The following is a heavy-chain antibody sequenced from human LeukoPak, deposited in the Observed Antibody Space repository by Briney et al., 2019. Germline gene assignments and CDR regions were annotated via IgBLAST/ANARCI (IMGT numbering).Heavy chain of an antibody. Sequence: GGSLRLSCTTSGFTFGDYALNWVRQAPGKGLEWVGFIRSKTFDATTEYAASVNGRFIISRDDSKNTLYLQMNSLKTEDTAVYYCTTDRATRGFTIFGVESGFDPWGQGTLVTVSS. CDR3: TTDRATRGFTIFGVESGFDP. J-gene: IGHJ5*02. D-gene: IGHD3-3*01. V-gene: IGHV3-49*04. CDR1: GFTFGDYA. CDR2: IRSKTFDATT.